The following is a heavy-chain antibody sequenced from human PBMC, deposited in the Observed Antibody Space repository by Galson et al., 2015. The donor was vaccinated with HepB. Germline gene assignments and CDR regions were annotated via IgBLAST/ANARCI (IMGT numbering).Heavy chain of an antibody. CDR1: GFTFSSYA. CDR3: ARVGEGYCSGGSCYSDYFDY. D-gene: IGHD2-15*01. J-gene: IGHJ4*02. CDR2: ISYDGGDQ. V-gene: IGHV3-30*04. Sequence: SLRLSCAASGFTFSSYALHWVRQAPGKGLEWVTTISYDGGDQYYADSVKGRFTISRDNAKNSLYLQMNSLRAEDTAVYYCARVGEGYCSGGSCYSDYFDYWGQGTLVTVSS.